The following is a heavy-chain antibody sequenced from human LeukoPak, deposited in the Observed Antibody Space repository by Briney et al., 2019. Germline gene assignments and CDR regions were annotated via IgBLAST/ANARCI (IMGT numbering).Heavy chain of an antibody. V-gene: IGHV4-38-2*02. J-gene: IGHJ6*03. Sequence: SETLSLTCTVSGYSISSGYFWGWIRQPPGKGLEWIGVYHVGTTDYNPSLKSRVTISVDTSKNQFSLKLSSVTAADTAVYYCAGYSSGWSTYYYYMDVWGKGTTVTVSS. D-gene: IGHD6-19*01. CDR3: AGYSSGWSTYYYYMDV. CDR2: VYHVGTT. CDR1: GYSISSGYF.